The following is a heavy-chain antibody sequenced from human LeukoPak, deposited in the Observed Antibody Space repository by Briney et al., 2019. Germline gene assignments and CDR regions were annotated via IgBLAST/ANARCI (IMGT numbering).Heavy chain of an antibody. D-gene: IGHD6-19*01. V-gene: IGHV3-23*01. CDR2: FNYNSGTP. Sequence: GGSLRLSCAASGFAFSFYAMTWPPHSPGKGLEWVSPFNYNSGTPFYAASVRGRFTITRDNSKNTLYLQVNTLRADDTATYYCAKPVSGGLAVTADWFHPWGQGTLVVVSS. CDR1: GFAFSFYA. J-gene: IGHJ5*01. CDR3: AKPVSGGLAVTADWFHP.